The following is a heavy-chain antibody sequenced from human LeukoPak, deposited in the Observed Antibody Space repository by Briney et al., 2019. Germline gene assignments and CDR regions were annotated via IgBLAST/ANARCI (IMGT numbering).Heavy chain of an antibody. CDR3: ARDTYYYDSSGYYYFDY. CDR1: GGSISSSGYY. J-gene: IGHJ4*02. V-gene: IGHV4-39*07. CDR2: MYYSGST. D-gene: IGHD3-22*01. Sequence: PSETLSLTCTVSGGSISSSGYYWGWIRQPPGKGLEWIGSMYYSGSTYYNPSLKSRVTISVDTSKNHFSLKLSSVTAADTAVYSCARDTYYYDSSGYYYFDYWGQGTLVTVSS.